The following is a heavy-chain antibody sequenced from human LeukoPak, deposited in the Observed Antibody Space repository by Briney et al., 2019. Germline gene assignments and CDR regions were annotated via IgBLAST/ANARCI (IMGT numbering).Heavy chain of an antibody. V-gene: IGHV1-2*02. D-gene: IGHD3-22*01. J-gene: IGHJ4*02. Sequence: ASVKVSCKASGFTFTNYNMHWVRQAPGQGLEWMGWINPNSGGTNYAQKFQGRVTITADKSTSTAYMELSSLRSEDTAVYYCARVSYYDSSGYYFRPNYFDYWGQGTLVTVSS. CDR2: INPNSGGT. CDR3: ARVSYYDSSGYYFRPNYFDY. CDR1: GFTFTNYN.